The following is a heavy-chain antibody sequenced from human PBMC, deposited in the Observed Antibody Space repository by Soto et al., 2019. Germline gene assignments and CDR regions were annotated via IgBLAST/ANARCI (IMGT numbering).Heavy chain of an antibody. Sequence: QVQLVQSGAEVKKPGSSVKVSCKASGGTFRSYAISWVRQAPGQGLEWMGGIIPIFGTANYAQKFQGRVTITADESTSTAYMELSSLRSEDTAVYYCARDGLVRGAADYYYGMDVWGQGTTVTVSS. J-gene: IGHJ6*02. V-gene: IGHV1-69*12. D-gene: IGHD3-10*01. CDR2: IIPIFGTA. CDR1: GGTFRSYA. CDR3: ARDGLVRGAADYYYGMDV.